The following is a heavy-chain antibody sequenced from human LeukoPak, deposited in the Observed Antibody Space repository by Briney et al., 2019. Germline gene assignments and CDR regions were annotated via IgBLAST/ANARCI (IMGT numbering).Heavy chain of an antibody. Sequence: PGGALRLSCLVSGFRIIFSEFSISDSYMTWIRQTPGKGLEWLAYISGSGGDIYFADSVKGRFTISRDNAQNSLHLQMNSPRPEDTALYYCSTDPGLLMYWGHGTLVTVSS. J-gene: IGHJ4*01. V-gene: IGHV3-11*01. CDR1: GFRIIFSEFSISDSY. D-gene: IGHD2-8*01. CDR2: ISGSGGDI. CDR3: STDPGLLMY.